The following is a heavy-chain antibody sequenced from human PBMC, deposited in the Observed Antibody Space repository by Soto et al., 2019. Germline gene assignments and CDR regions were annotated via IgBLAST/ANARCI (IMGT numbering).Heavy chain of an antibody. Sequence: ASVKVSCKASGYTFTSYGISWVRQAPGQGLEWMGWISNYNGNTNYAQKLQGRVTMTTDTSTGKAYMEPRSLRSDDTAVYYCARDPGARYSSTWDWFDPWGQGTLVTVSS. V-gene: IGHV1-18*01. CDR2: ISNYNGNT. CDR1: GYTFTSYG. D-gene: IGHD6-13*01. J-gene: IGHJ5*02. CDR3: ARDPGARYSSTWDWFDP.